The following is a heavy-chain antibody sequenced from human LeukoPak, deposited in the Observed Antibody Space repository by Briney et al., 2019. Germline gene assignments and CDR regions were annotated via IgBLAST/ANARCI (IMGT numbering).Heavy chain of an antibody. CDR3: AKGPEWVTVAGTGT. D-gene: IGHD6-19*01. CDR2: IRYDGSNT. CDR1: GFTFSIYG. V-gene: IGHV3-30*02. J-gene: IGHJ5*02. Sequence: PGGSLRLSCAASGFTFSIYGMHWVRQAPGKGLEWVAFIRYDGSNTYYADSVKGRFSISRDNSKNTLYLQMNNLRAEDTAVYYCAKGPEWVTVAGTGTWGQGTLITVSS.